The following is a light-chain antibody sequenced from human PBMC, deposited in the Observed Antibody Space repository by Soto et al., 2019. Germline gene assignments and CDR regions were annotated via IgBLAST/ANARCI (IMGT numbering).Light chain of an antibody. CDR2: GNN. CDR1: SSNIGAGYD. Sequence: QSVLTQPPSVSGAPGQRVTISCTGSSSNIGAGYDVHWYHHLPGTAPKLLIYGNNNRPSGVSDRFSGSKSGTSASLAITGLQAEDEADYYCQSYDNSLSSSIFGGGTKLTVL. J-gene: IGLJ2*01. CDR3: QSYDNSLSSSI. V-gene: IGLV1-40*01.